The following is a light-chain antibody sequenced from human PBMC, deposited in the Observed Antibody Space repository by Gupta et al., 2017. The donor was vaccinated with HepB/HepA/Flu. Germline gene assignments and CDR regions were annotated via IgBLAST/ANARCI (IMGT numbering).Light chain of an antibody. J-gene: IGLJ2*01. V-gene: IGLV2-23*02. CDR2: EVT. CDR1: SSDVGSYSL. Sequence: QSALAQPASVSGSPGPSITISCTGTSSDVGSYSLVSWYQQHPVKAPKLMISEVTKRPSGISNRFSGSKSGNTASLTISGLQAEDEADYYCCSYAGSTTFVIFGGGTKLTVL. CDR3: CSYAGSTTFVI.